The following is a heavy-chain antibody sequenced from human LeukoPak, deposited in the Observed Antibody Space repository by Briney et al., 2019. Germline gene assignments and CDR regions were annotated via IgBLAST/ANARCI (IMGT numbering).Heavy chain of an antibody. V-gene: IGHV3-73*01. J-gene: IGHJ4*02. CDR1: GFTFNGST. CDR3: TRRHYGDYVVDN. Sequence: GSLKLSCATSGFTFNGSTLQWVRQASGQGLEWVGRIRSKAHRYATAYAASVKGRFTVSRDDSKNMAYLQMNSLKTEDTAIYYCTRRHYGDYVVDNWGQGTLVTVSS. D-gene: IGHD4-17*01. CDR2: IRSKAHRYAT.